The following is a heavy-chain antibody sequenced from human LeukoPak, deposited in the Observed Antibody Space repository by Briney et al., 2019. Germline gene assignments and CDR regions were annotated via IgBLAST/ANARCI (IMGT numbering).Heavy chain of an antibody. D-gene: IGHD3-22*01. J-gene: IGHJ6*02. Sequence: SVKVSCKASGYTFTSYGISWVRQAPGQGLEWMGGIIPIFGTANYAQKFQGRVTITADESTSTAYMELSSLRSEDTAVYYCARGRRGDGYVYYYYYGMDVWGQGTTVTVSS. CDR2: IIPIFGTA. V-gene: IGHV1-69*13. CDR1: GYTFTSYG. CDR3: ARGRRGDGYVYYYYYGMDV.